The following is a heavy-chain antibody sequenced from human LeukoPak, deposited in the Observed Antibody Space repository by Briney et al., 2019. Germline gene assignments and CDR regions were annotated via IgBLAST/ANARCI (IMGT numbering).Heavy chain of an antibody. V-gene: IGHV3-23*01. D-gene: IGHD3-9*01. Sequence: GGSLRLSCAASGFTFSSYAMSWVRQAPGKGLEWVSAISGSGGSTYYADSVKGRFTISRDNSKNTLYLQMNSLRAEDTAVYYCATDGPGRYDILTGYWGLADYWGQGTLVTVSS. CDR1: GFTFSSYA. J-gene: IGHJ4*02. CDR3: ATDGPGRYDILTGYWGLADY. CDR2: ISGSGGST.